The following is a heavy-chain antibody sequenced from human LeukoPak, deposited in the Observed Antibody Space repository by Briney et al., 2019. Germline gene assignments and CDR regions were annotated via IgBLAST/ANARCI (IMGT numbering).Heavy chain of an antibody. V-gene: IGHV4-34*01. J-gene: IGHJ4*02. D-gene: IGHD3-22*01. CDR2: INHSGST. Sequence: SETLSLTCAVYGGSLSGYYWSWIRQPPGKGLEWIGEINHSGSTNYNPSLKSRVTISVDTSKNQFSLKLSSVTAADTAVYYCARGLLDSYYYDSSGYYPLDYRGQGTLVTVSS. CDR1: GGSLSGYY. CDR3: ARGLLDSYYYDSSGYYPLDY.